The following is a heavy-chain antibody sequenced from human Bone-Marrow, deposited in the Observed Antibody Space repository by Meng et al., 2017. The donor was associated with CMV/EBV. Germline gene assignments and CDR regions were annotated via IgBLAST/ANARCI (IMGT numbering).Heavy chain of an antibody. J-gene: IGHJ4*02. D-gene: IGHD6-13*01. CDR2: ISGSGGST. Sequence: GESLKISCAASGFTFSSYAMSWVRPAPGKGLEWVSAISGSGGSTYYADSVKGRFTISRDNSKNTLYLQMNSLRAEDTAVYYCAKDRRIGLQRRYIAAAGIDYWGQGTLVTVSS. CDR1: GFTFSSYA. V-gene: IGHV3-23*01. CDR3: AKDRRIGLQRRYIAAAGIDY.